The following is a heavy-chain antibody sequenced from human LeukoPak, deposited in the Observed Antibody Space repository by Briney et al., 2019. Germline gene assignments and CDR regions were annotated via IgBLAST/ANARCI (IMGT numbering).Heavy chain of an antibody. CDR3: ARLDDSNSRRPENDASDV. V-gene: IGHV3-66*02. D-gene: IGHD3-22*01. CDR1: GSTVKRNY. Sequence: GGSLRLSCAVSGSTVKRNYMSWARQAPGKGLEWVSVIYSGGDTYYADSVKGRFTIPRDNSKNTVYLQMNNLRPEDTAVYDCARLDDSNSRRPENDASDVWGQGTTVTVSS. CDR2: IYSGGDT. J-gene: IGHJ3*01.